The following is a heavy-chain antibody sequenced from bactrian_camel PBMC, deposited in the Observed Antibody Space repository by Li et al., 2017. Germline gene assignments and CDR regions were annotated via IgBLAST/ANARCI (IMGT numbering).Heavy chain of an antibody. Sequence: VQLVESGGGLVQPGGSLRLSCAASGFTFSNYGMSWVRQNPGKGLEWVSGINSDGSNAYYPDSLKGRFTISGDNAKNTVSLQLNSLKTEDMAMYYCSARSCGAYGIVYWGQGTQVTVS. CDR2: INSDGSNA. J-gene: IGHJ4*01. CDR1: GFTFSNYG. CDR3: SARSCGAYGIVY. D-gene: IGHD1*01. V-gene: IGHV3S40*01.